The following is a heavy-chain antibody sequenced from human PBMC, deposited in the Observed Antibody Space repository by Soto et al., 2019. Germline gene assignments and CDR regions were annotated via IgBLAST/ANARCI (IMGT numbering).Heavy chain of an antibody. CDR3: ARDRPGGYSYGRILPPCGMDV. J-gene: IGHJ6*02. D-gene: IGHD5-18*01. CDR2: INSDGSST. CDR1: GFTFSSYW. V-gene: IGHV3-74*01. Sequence: GGSLRLSCAASGFTFSSYWMHWVRQAPGKGLVWVSRINSDGSSTSYADSVKGRFTISRDNAKNTPYLQMNSLRAEDTAVYYCARDRPGGYSYGRILPPCGMDVWGQGTTVTVSS.